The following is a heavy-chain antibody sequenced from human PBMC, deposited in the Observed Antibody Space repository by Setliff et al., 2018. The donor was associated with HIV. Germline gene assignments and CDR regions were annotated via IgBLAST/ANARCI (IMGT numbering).Heavy chain of an antibody. CDR1: RGSFSGYY. CDR3: ARRQWLAANFDS. Sequence: SETLSLTCAVFRGSFSGYYWTWIRQAPGKGLEWIGDINHKGSTNYKSSLKSRVTIPMDTSKNQFSLKLTSVTAADTAVYFCARRQWLAANFDSWGQGTLVTVSS. J-gene: IGHJ5*01. CDR2: INHKGST. V-gene: IGHV4-34*01. D-gene: IGHD6-19*01.